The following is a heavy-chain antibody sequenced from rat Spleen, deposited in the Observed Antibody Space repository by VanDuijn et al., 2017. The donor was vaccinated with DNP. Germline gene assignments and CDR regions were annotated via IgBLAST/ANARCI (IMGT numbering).Heavy chain of an antibody. V-gene: IGHV2-6*01. J-gene: IGHJ4*01. CDR1: GFSLTSHT. CDR3: ARWGDY. Sequence: QVQLKESGPGLVQPSQTLSLTCTVSGFSLTSHTVSWVRQPPGKGLEWIAAMSSGGSTYYNSALKSRLSISRDTSKSQVFLKMNSLQTEDTAMYFCARWGDYWGQGTSVTVSS. D-gene: IGHD1-1*01. CDR2: MSSGGST.